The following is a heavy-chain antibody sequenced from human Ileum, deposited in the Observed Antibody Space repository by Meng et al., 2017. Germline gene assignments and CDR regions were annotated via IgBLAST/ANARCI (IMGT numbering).Heavy chain of an antibody. Sequence: QVQPQESGPGLVKPSETLALTCTVSGGSLTSSYWNWIRQAPGKGLAWIGYVYDSGSTNYNPSLRSRLSISVDESKNQFSLKLSSVTAADTAVYYCARLIAGAPTNWFGPWGQGTLVTVSS. J-gene: IGHJ5*02. CDR3: ARLIAGAPTNWFGP. D-gene: IGHD2-21*01. CDR1: GGSLTSSY. V-gene: IGHV4-59*08. CDR2: VYDSGST.